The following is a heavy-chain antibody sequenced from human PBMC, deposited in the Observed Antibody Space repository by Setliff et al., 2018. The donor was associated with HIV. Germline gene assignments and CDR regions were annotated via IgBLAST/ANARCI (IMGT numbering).Heavy chain of an antibody. CDR1: GASISSHNYY. Sequence: SETLSLTCTVPGASISSHNYYWGWIRQSPGKGLEWIASIRSSGDTYYNPSLRSRVIISVDTSNNQISLKLTSVTAADTAVYYCTIPASSLAPNWGRGTQVTVSS. V-gene: IGHV4-39*01. J-gene: IGHJ4*02. CDR2: IRSSGDT. CDR3: TIPASSLAPN.